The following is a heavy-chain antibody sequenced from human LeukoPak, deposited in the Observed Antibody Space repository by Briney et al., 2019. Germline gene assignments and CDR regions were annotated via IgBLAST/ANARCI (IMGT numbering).Heavy chain of an antibody. CDR1: GGSISSSSYY. CDR3: ASGKTTVVTFDY. V-gene: IGHV4-39*07. Sequence: SETLSLTCTVSGGSISSSSYYWGWIRQPPGKGLEWIGSIYYSGSTYYNPSLKSRVTISVDTSKNQFSLKLSSVTAADTAVYYCASGKTTVVTFDYWGQGTLVTVSP. J-gene: IGHJ4*02. CDR2: IYYSGST. D-gene: IGHD4-23*01.